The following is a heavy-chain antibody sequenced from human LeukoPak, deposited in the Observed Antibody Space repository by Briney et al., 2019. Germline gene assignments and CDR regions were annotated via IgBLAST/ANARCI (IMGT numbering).Heavy chain of an antibody. D-gene: IGHD6-13*01. CDR1: GFTFSSYA. CDR3: ARERVAAAGTGSRFDY. V-gene: IGHV3-30-3*01. J-gene: IGHJ4*02. Sequence: PGGSLRLSCAASGFTFSSYAMHWVRQAPGKGLEWVAVISYDGCNKYYADSVKGRFTISRDNSKNTLYLQMNSLRAEDTAVYYCARERVAAAGTGSRFDYWGQGTLVTVSS. CDR2: ISYDGCNK.